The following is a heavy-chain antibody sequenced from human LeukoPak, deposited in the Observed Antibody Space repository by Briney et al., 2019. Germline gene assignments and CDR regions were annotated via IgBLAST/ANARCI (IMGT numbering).Heavy chain of an antibody. Sequence: PGGSLRLSCAASGFTFSSYGMHWVRQAPGKGLEWVAVIWYDGSNKYYADSVKGRFTISRDNSKNTLYLQMNSLRAEDTAVYYCAKDYTRGGTYYYDSSGFFDYWGQGTLVTVSS. CDR2: IWYDGSNK. D-gene: IGHD3-22*01. J-gene: IGHJ4*02. CDR1: GFTFSSYG. V-gene: IGHV3-33*06. CDR3: AKDYTRGGTYYYDSSGFFDY.